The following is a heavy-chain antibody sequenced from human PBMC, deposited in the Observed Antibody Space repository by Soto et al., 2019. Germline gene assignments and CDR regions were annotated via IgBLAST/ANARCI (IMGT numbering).Heavy chain of an antibody. J-gene: IGHJ6*03. CDR2: IRENGVNK. CDR1: GLTFTLYT. V-gene: IGHV3-7*01. CDR3: AREGQQLATDYYYYMDV. D-gene: IGHD6-13*01. Sequence: GGSLRLSCAASGLTFTLYTINWVRQAPGKGLEWVANIRENGVNKYYADSVKGRFTISRDNAKNSLYLQMNSLRAEDTAVYYCAREGQQLATDYYYYMDVWGKGTTVTVSS.